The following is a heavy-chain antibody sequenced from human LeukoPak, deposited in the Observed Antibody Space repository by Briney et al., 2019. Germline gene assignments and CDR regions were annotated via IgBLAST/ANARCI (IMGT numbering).Heavy chain of an antibody. J-gene: IGHJ4*02. CDR3: ARDYRYYDSSGLGLFDY. CDR2: IYTSGST. V-gene: IGHV4-4*07. Sequence: PSETLSLTCTVSGGSISSYYWSWIRQPAGKGLEWIGRIYTSGSTNYNPSLKSRVTMSVDTSKNQFSLKLSSVTAADTAVYYCARDYRYYDSSGLGLFDYWGQGTLVTVSS. CDR1: GGSISSYY. D-gene: IGHD3-22*01.